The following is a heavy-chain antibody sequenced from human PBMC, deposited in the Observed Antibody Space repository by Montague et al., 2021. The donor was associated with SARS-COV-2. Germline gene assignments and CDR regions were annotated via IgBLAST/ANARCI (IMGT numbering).Heavy chain of an antibody. Sequence: CAISGDSVSSNSAAWNWIRQSPSRGLEWLGRTYYRSKWYNDYAVSVKSRITINPDTSKNQFSLQLNSVTPEDTAVYYCARGLWFGELLSLYYYYGMDVWGDRRTVT. CDR2: TYYRSKWYN. CDR3: ARGLWFGELLSLYYYYGMDV. CDR1: GDSVSSNSAA. J-gene: IGHJ6*02. D-gene: IGHD3-10*01. V-gene: IGHV6-1*01.